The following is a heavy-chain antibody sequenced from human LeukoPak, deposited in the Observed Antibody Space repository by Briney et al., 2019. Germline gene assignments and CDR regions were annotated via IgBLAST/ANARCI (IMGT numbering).Heavy chain of an antibody. CDR2: ISWNSGSI. V-gene: IGHV3-9*01. J-gene: IGHJ4*02. CDR3: ARARDSGPLDY. Sequence: PGGSLRLSCAASGFTFDDYAMHWVRHAPGKGLEWVSGISWNSGSIGYADSVKGRFTISRDNAKNSLYLQMNSLRAEDTAVYYCARARDSGPLDYWGQGTLVTVSS. CDR1: GFTFDDYA. D-gene: IGHD6-19*01.